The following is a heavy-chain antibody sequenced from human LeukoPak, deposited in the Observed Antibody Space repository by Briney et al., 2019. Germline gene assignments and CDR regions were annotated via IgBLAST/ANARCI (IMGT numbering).Heavy chain of an antibody. Sequence: EASVKVSCKASGYNFSGHYMHWVRQAPGQGLEWMGRIKPSNGDTKYAQNFQGRVTMTRDTSISTAYMELSSLRSDDTAVYYCASPPLSSAMYYAHWGQGTLVTVSS. CDR1: GYNFSGHY. J-gene: IGHJ4*02. CDR3: ASPPLSSAMYYAH. CDR2: IKPSNGDT. D-gene: IGHD1-26*01. V-gene: IGHV1-2*06.